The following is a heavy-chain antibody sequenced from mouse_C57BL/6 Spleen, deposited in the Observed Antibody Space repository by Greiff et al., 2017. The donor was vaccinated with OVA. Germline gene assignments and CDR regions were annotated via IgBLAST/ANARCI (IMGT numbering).Heavy chain of an antibody. Sequence: VQLKESGPELVKPGASVKISCKASGYSFTGYYMNWVKQSPEKSLEWIGEINPSTGGTTYNQKFKAKATLTVDKSSSTAYMQLKSLTSEDSAVYYCARTDYGSSYVYFDVWGTGTTVTVSS. J-gene: IGHJ1*03. CDR1: GYSFTGYY. CDR2: INPSTGGT. CDR3: ARTDYGSSYVYFDV. V-gene: IGHV1-42*01. D-gene: IGHD1-1*01.